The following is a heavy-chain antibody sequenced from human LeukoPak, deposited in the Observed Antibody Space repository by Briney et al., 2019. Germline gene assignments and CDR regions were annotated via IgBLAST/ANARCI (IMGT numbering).Heavy chain of an antibody. Sequence: PGGSLRLSCAASGFTFSSYSMNWVRQAPGKGLEWVSSISSSSSSYIYYADSVKGRFTISRDNAKNSLYLQMNSLRAEDTAVYYCARLNWNRPRHGRTSGAFDIWGQGTMVTVSS. V-gene: IGHV3-21*01. CDR3: ARLNWNRPRHGRTSGAFDI. J-gene: IGHJ3*02. D-gene: IGHD1-20*01. CDR1: GFTFSSYS. CDR2: ISSSSSSYI.